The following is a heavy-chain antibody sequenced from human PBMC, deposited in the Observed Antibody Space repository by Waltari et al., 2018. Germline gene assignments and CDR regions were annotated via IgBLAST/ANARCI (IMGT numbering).Heavy chain of an antibody. D-gene: IGHD2-2*01. J-gene: IGHJ5*02. CDR2: ISTSGST. Sequence: QVQLQESGPGLVKPSETLSLTCTVSGGSISSYYWSWIRQPGGKGLEWIGRISTSGSTNYNHYLKSRVTLSVDMSKTHFSLRLSSVTAADTAGYYCAREGVVPAAMFDPWGQGTLVTVSS. CDR1: GGSISSYY. CDR3: AREGVVPAAMFDP. V-gene: IGHV4-4*07.